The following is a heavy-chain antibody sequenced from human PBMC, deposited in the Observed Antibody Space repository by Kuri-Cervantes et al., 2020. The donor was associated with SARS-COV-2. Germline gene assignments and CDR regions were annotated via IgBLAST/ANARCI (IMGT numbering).Heavy chain of an antibody. CDR3: AWLTDYGVPFDY. CDR2: IIPILGTA. CDR1: GGTFSSYA. Sequence: SVKVSCKASGGTFSSYAISWVRQAPGQGLEWMGRIIPILGTANYAQKFQGRVTFTADESTSTAYMELSSLRSEDTAVYYCAWLTDYGVPFDYWGQGTLVTVSS. V-gene: IGHV1-69*11. D-gene: IGHD4-17*01. J-gene: IGHJ4*02.